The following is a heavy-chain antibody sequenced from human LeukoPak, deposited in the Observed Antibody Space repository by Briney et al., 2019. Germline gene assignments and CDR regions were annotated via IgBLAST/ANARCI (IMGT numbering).Heavy chain of an antibody. D-gene: IGHD7-27*01. CDR3: AGSWGQIWSDY. CDR1: TITFSSNY. CDR2: MSSAGST. J-gene: IGHJ4*02. V-gene: IGHV3-53*01. Sequence: GGSLRLSCAASTITFSSNYISWFRQAPGKGLEWVSIMSSAGSTYYADSVKGRFTFSRDNSRNTLYLQMNSLSAEDTAVYYCAGSWGQIWSDYWGQGTLVTVSS.